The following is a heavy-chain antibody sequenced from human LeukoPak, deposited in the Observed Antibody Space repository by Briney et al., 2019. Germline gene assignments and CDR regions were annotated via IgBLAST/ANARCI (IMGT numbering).Heavy chain of an antibody. CDR2: INPNSGVT. J-gene: IGHJ4*02. CDR1: RYTFTGYY. CDR3: ARDRLGDYGDYDDY. Sequence: GASVKVSCKASRYTFTGYYMHWVRQAPGQGLEWMGWINPNSGVTDYAQKFQGRVTTTRDMSTSTVYMELSSLRSEDTAVYYCARDRLGDYGDYDDYWGQGTLVTVSS. V-gene: IGHV1-2*02. D-gene: IGHD4-17*01.